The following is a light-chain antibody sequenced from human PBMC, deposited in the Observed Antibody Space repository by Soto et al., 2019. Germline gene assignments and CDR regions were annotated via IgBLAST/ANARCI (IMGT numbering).Light chain of an antibody. CDR2: RAS. V-gene: IGKV3-15*01. CDR3: QPYQNLWA. Sequence: EIVMTQSPATLSVSPGERATLSCRASQTVYSNVAWYQQRPGQAPRLLIYRASSRAIDIPARFSGSGSGTEFTLTISSLQSEDSAVYYCQPYQNLWAFGQGTRVEIK. CDR1: QTVYSN. J-gene: IGKJ1*01.